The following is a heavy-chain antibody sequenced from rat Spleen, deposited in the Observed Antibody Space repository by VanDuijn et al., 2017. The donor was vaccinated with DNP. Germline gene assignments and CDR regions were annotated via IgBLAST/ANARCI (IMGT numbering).Heavy chain of an antibody. Sequence: EVQLVESGGGLVQPGRSLKLSCVVSGFTFNNYWMTWIRQVPGKGLEWVASITAGGEYTYSPDSVKGRFTISRDNAKSTLYLQMNSLRSEDTATYYCTSPVPSGHYVMDAWGQGTLVTVSS. V-gene: IGHV5-31*01. CDR1: GFTFNNYW. D-gene: IGHD4-3*01. J-gene: IGHJ4*01. CDR2: ITAGGEYT. CDR3: TSPVPSGHYVMDA.